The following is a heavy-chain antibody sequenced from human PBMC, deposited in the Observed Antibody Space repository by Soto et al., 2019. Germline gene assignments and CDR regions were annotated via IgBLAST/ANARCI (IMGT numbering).Heavy chain of an antibody. V-gene: IGHV3-23*01. Sequence: SLRLSCAASGFTFSSYAMSWVRQAPGKGLEWVSAISGSGGSTYYADSVKGRFTISRDNSKNTLYLQMNSLRAEDTAVYYCAKNVLLWFGELLFPTYFDYWGQGTLVTVSS. J-gene: IGHJ4*02. D-gene: IGHD3-10*01. CDR3: AKNVLLWFGELLFPTYFDY. CDR1: GFTFSSYA. CDR2: ISGSGGST.